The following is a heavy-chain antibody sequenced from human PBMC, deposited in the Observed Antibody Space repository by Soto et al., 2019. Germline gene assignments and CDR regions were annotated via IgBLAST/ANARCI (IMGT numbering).Heavy chain of an antibody. J-gene: IGHJ4*02. Sequence: GGSLRLSCAASGFTFSSYSMNWVRQAPGKGLEWVSSISSSSSYIYYADSVKGRFTISRDNAKNSLYLQMNSLRAEDTAVYYCASSPHYYDSSGYYYFDYWGQGTLVTVSS. CDR3: ASSPHYYDSSGYYYFDY. CDR2: ISSSSSYI. V-gene: IGHV3-21*01. D-gene: IGHD3-22*01. CDR1: GFTFSSYS.